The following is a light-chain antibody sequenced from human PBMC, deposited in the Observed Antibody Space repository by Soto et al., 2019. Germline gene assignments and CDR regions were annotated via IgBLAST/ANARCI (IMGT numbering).Light chain of an antibody. CDR3: QHYVGGPTVT. CDR2: GAS. CDR1: HSVGSR. Sequence: EIVMTQSPGTLSLSPGERATLSCSTSHSVGSRLAWYQQKPGQAPRLLMSGASTRASGIPVRFSGSGSGTYFTLTISRLEPEDFAVYYCQHYVGGPTVTFGQGTRLEIK. J-gene: IGKJ5*01. V-gene: IGKV3-20*01.